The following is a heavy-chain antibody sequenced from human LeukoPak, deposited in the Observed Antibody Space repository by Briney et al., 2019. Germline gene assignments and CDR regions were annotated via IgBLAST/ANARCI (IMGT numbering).Heavy chain of an antibody. V-gene: IGHV1-18*01. CDR2: ISAYSGNT. CDR3: ARDSPTYYDFWSGYPGADY. CDR1: GYTFTTYG. D-gene: IGHD3-3*01. Sequence: ASVKVSCKVSGYTFTTYGISWVRQAPGQGLEWMGWISAYSGNTKNAQNYQDRVTVTTDTSTSTAYMELRSLRSDDTAVYFCARDSPTYYDFWSGYPGADYWGQGTLVTVSS. J-gene: IGHJ4*02.